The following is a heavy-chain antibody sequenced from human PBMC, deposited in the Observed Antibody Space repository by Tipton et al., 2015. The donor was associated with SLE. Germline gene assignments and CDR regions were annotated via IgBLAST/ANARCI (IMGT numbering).Heavy chain of an antibody. CDR1: GFTFDDYA. CDR3: ARPYYDFWSGYHDAFDI. V-gene: IGHV3-9*01. CDR2: ISWNSGSI. Sequence: SLRLSCAASGFTFDDYAMHWVRQAPGKGLEWVSGISWNSGSIGYADSVKGRFTISRDNAKNSLYLQMNSLRAEDTAVYYCARPYYDFWSGYHDAFDIWGQGTMVTVSS. D-gene: IGHD3-3*01. J-gene: IGHJ3*02.